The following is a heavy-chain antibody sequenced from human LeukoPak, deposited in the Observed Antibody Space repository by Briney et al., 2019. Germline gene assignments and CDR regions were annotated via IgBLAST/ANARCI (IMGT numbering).Heavy chain of an antibody. Sequence: GGSLRLSCAASGFTFSSYGMSWVRQAPGKGLEWVSAISGSGGSTYYADSVKGRFIISRDNSKSTLDLQMNSLRAEDTAVYYCAKSSPPPLRYWGQGTLVTVSS. CDR1: GFTFSSYG. CDR3: AKSSPPPLRY. J-gene: IGHJ4*02. CDR2: ISGSGGST. V-gene: IGHV3-23*01.